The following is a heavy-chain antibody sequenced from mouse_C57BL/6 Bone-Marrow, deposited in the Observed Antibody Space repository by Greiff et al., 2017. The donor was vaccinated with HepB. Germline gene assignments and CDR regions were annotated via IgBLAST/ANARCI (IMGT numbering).Heavy chain of an antibody. Sequence: QVQLQQSGAELMKPGASVKLSCKATGYTFPGYWIEWVKQRPGHGLEWIGEVLPGSGSTNYNEKFKGKATFTADTSSNTADMQLSSLTAEDSAIYDCARTQGSSYFDYWGQGTTLTVSS. V-gene: IGHV1-9*01. J-gene: IGHJ2*01. CDR3: ARTQGSSYFDY. CDR2: VLPGSGST. CDR1: GYTFPGYW. D-gene: IGHD1-1*01.